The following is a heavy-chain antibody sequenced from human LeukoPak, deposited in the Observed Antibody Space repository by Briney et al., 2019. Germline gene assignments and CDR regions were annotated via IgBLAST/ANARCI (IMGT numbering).Heavy chain of an antibody. CDR2: ISYDGSNK. CDR1: GFTFSSFA. D-gene: IGHD6-13*01. Sequence: PGRSLRLSCAASGFTFSSFAMHWVRQAPGKGLEWGAVISYDGSNKYYADSVKGRFTISRDNSKNTLYLQMNSLRAEDTAVYYCARVWSSSWYSSVARAFDIWGQGTMVTVSS. CDR3: ARVWSSSWYSSVARAFDI. V-gene: IGHV3-30*04. J-gene: IGHJ3*02.